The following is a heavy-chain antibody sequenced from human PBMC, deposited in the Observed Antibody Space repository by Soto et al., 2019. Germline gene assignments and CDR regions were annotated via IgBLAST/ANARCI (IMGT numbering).Heavy chain of an antibody. CDR1: GYTFTTYG. V-gene: IGHV1-18*01. CDR3: ARDRGQWLSKGEFDP. CDR2: ISAYNGNT. J-gene: IGHJ5*02. D-gene: IGHD6-19*01. Sequence: QVQLVQSGAEVKKSGASVKVSCKASGYTFTTYGINWVRQAPGQGLEWMGWISAYNGNTNYAQKLQGRVTMTTDTSTSTAYMELRSLRSDDTAVYYCARDRGQWLSKGEFDPWGQGTLVTVSS.